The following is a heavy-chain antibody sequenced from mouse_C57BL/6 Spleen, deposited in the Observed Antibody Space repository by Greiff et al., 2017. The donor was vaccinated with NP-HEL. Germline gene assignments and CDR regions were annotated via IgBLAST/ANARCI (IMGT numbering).Heavy chain of an antibody. J-gene: IGHJ1*03. V-gene: IGHV1-26*01. Sequence: VQLQQSGPELVKPGASVKISCKASGYTFTDYYMNCVKQSHGKSLEWIGDINPNNGGTSYNQKFKGKATLTVDKSSSTAYMELRSLTSEDSAVYYCARWQRGYFDVWGTGTTVTVSS. CDR2: INPNNGGT. D-gene: IGHD6-1*01. CDR1: GYTFTDYY. CDR3: ARWQRGYFDV.